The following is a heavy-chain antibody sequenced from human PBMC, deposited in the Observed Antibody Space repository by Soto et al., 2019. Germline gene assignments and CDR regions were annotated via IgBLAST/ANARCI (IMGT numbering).Heavy chain of an antibody. CDR3: VRGDRDGYKHLIY. CDR2: ISYDENER. V-gene: IGHV3-30-3*01. D-gene: IGHD5-12*01. Sequence: EQLVESGGGVVQPGRSLRLSCAASGFTFSSYPMYWVRQPPGKGLECMAVISYDENERYYADSVKGRFTISRDNSNNALYLQMDTVRAEDTALYYCVRGDRDGYKHLIYWGQGTQVTVSS. CDR1: GFTFSSYP. J-gene: IGHJ4*02.